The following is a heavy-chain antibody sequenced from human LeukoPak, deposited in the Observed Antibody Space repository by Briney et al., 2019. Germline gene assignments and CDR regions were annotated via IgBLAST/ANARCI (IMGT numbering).Heavy chain of an antibody. J-gene: IGHJ3*02. V-gene: IGHV3-66*01. Sequence: GGSLRLSCAASGFTVSSNYMSWVRQAPGKGLGWISVIYSGGSTYYADSVKGRFTISRDNSKNTLYLQMNSLRAEDTAVYYCARDWGYSSGSDAFDIWGQGTMVTVSS. CDR3: ARDWGYSSGSDAFDI. CDR1: GFTVSSNY. D-gene: IGHD6-19*01. CDR2: IYSGGST.